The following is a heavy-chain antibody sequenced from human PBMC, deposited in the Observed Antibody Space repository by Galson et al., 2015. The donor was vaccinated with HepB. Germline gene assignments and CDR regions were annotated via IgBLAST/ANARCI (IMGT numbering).Heavy chain of an antibody. J-gene: IGHJ3*02. CDR3: AKFVWYCGGDCSPGDAFDI. CDR1: GFTFSSYA. D-gene: IGHD2-21*01. V-gene: IGHV3-23*01. CDR2: ISGSGGST. Sequence: SLRLSCAASGFTFSSYAMSWVRQAPGKGLEWVSAISGSGGSTYYADSVKGRFTISRDNSKNTLYLQMNSLRAEDTAVYYCAKFVWYCGGDCSPGDAFDIWGQGTMVTVSS.